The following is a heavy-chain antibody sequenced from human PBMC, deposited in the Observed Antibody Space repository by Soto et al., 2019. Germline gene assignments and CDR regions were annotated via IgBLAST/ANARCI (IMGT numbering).Heavy chain of an antibody. Sequence: GGSLRLSCTASGFTFGDYAMSWFRQAPGKGLEWVGFIRSKAYGGTTEYAASVKGRFTISRDDSKSIAYLQMNSLKTEDTAVYYCTEMGLHCSGGSCYSRFDYWGQGTLVTVSS. J-gene: IGHJ4*02. CDR2: IRSKAYGGTT. V-gene: IGHV3-49*03. CDR3: TEMGLHCSGGSCYSRFDY. CDR1: GFTFGDYA. D-gene: IGHD2-15*01.